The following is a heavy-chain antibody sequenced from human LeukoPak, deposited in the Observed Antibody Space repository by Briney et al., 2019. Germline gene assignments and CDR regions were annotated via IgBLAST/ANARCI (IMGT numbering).Heavy chain of an antibody. V-gene: IGHV3-23*01. CDR1: GFTFSSYA. J-gene: IGHJ4*02. Sequence: GGSLRLSCAASGFTFSSYAMSWVRQAPGKGLEWVSAISGSGGSTYYADSVKGRFTISRDNSKNTLYLQMGSLRAEDMAIYYCARSAGRFGSGGSCYDYWGQGTLVTVSS. D-gene: IGHD2-15*01. CDR2: ISGSGGST. CDR3: ARSAGRFGSGGSCYDY.